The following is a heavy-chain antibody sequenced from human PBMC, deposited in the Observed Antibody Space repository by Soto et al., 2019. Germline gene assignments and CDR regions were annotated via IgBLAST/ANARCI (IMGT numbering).Heavy chain of an antibody. Sequence: PSETLSLTCTVSGGSISSGGYYWSWIRQHPGKGLEWIGYIYYSGSTYYNPSLKSRVTISVDTSKNQFSLEIYSVTASDTAIYYCARDPGRAVALDWGEGTLVTVSS. V-gene: IGHV4-31*03. CDR2: IYYSGST. D-gene: IGHD6-19*01. J-gene: IGHJ4*02. CDR3: ARDPGRAVALD. CDR1: GGSISSGGYY.